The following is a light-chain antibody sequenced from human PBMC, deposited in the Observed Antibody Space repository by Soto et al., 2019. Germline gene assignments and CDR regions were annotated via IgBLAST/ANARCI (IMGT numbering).Light chain of an antibody. CDR2: AAS. CDR1: QAIRKD. Sequence: DIPMIQSPSSLSTSVGDRVTITCRASQAIRKDLAWYQQKPGKAPKRLIYAASGLQSGVPSRFSGSGSGTEFTLTISSLQPEDFATYYCLQNNSYPRTFGQGTKLEI. J-gene: IGKJ2*01. V-gene: IGKV1-17*01. CDR3: LQNNSYPRT.